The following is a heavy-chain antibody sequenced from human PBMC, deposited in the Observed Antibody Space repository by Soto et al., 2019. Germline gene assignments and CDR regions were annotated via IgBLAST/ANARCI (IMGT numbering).Heavy chain of an antibody. CDR1: GGTFSSYT. Sequence: QVQLVQSGAEVKKPGSSVKVSCKASGGTFSSYTISWVRQAPGQGRGWMGRIIPILGIANYAQKFQGRVTITADKSTSTAYMELSSLRSEDTAVYYCAREPYCSGGSCYYYYGMDVWGQGTTVTVSS. CDR2: IIPILGIA. D-gene: IGHD2-15*01. CDR3: AREPYCSGGSCYYYYGMDV. J-gene: IGHJ6*02. V-gene: IGHV1-69*08.